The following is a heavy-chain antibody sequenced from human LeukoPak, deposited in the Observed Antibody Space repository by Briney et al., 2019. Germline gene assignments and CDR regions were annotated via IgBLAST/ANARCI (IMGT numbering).Heavy chain of an antibody. Sequence: GGSLRLSCAASGFTFSSYAMHWVRQAPGKGLEWVAVISYDGGNKYYADSVKGRFTISRDNSKNTLFLQMNSLRAEDTAVYYCARAYYVPDSWGQGTLDTVSS. CDR3: ARAYYVPDS. D-gene: IGHD3-10*02. V-gene: IGHV3-30-3*01. CDR2: ISYDGGNK. CDR1: GFTFSSYA. J-gene: IGHJ5*01.